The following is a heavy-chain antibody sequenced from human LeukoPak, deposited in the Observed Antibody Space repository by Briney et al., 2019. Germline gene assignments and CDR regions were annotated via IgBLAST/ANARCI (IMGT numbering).Heavy chain of an antibody. CDR2: IYPGDSDT. J-gene: IGHJ3*02. D-gene: IGHD1-26*01. V-gene: IGHV5-51*01. CDR1: GYSFTSYW. CDR3: AIGSGSYYAPYAAVDI. Sequence: GESLKISCKGSGYSFTSYWIGWVRQMPGKGLEWMGIIYPGDSDTRYSPSFQGQVTISADKSISTAYLQWSSLKASDTAMYYCAIGSGSYYAPYAAVDIWGQGTMVTVSS.